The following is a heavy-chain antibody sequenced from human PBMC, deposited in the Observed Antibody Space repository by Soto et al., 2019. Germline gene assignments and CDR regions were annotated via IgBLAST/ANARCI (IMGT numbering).Heavy chain of an antibody. D-gene: IGHD4-17*01. CDR3: ARFRVAGDYVP. CDR2: INSDGSST. Sequence: EVQLVESGGGLVQPGGSLRLSCAVSGFTFSNYWMHWVRQAPGKGLVWVSRINSDGSSTSYADFVKGRFTISRDNAKITLYLQMNSLRAEDTAVYYCARFRVAGDYVPWGQGTLVTVSS. V-gene: IGHV3-74*01. J-gene: IGHJ5*02. CDR1: GFTFSNYW.